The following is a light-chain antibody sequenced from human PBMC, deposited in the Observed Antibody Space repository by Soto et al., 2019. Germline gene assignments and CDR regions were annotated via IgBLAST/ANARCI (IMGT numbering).Light chain of an antibody. Sequence: EIVMTQSPATLSVSPGERATLSCRASQRINNNLAWYQQKPGQAPRLIIYGAFDRATNISARFSGSGSGTEFTLTLSSQQSEDFAIYYCQQYNTWPRTFGQGTRVDI. CDR2: GAF. CDR1: QRINNN. CDR3: QQYNTWPRT. J-gene: IGKJ1*01. V-gene: IGKV3-15*01.